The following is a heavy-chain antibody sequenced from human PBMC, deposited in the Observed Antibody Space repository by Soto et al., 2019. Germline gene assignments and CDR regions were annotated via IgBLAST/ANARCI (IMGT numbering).Heavy chain of an antibody. J-gene: IGHJ4*01. V-gene: IGHV1-69*13. CDR2: IIPIFGTA. Sequence: SSVKFLGRTSGGTFSSVALSSGPQAPGQGLEWMGGIIPIFGTANYAHKFQGRVTITADGSTRTAYMELSSLRSEDTAVYYCARGYSSSWSSPIFDCWG. D-gene: IGHD6-13*01. CDR3: ARGYSSSWSSPIFDC. CDR1: GGTFSSVA.